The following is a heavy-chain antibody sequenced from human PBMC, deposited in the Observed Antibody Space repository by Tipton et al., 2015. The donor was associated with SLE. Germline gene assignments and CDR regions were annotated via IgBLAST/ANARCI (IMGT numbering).Heavy chain of an antibody. V-gene: IGHV4-59*01. Sequence: TLSLTCTVSGGSISSYYWSWIRQPPGKGLEWIGYIYYSGSTNYNPSLKSRVTISVDTSKNQFSLKLSSVTAADTAVYYCARGNYYDSSGYYYDYDYWGQGTLVTVSS. J-gene: IGHJ4*02. CDR1: GGSISSYY. CDR2: IYYSGST. CDR3: ARGNYYDSSGYYYDYDY. D-gene: IGHD3-22*01.